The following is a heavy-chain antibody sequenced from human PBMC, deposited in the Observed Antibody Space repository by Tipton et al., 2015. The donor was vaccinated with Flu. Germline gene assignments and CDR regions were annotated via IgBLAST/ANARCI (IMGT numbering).Heavy chain of an antibody. CDR3: AGRLGAYYFDY. D-gene: IGHD4-11*01. J-gene: IGHJ4*02. CDR2: INPSTGGT. CDR1: GYTFTGYY. Sequence: QLVQSGAEVKKPGASVKVSCKASGYTFTGYYMHWVRQAPGQGLEWMGWINPSTGGTYYAQKFQGRVTLTKDTSISTAYLEVSRRKSDDTAVYYCAGRLGAYYFDYWGQGPLVTVSS. V-gene: IGHV1-2*02.